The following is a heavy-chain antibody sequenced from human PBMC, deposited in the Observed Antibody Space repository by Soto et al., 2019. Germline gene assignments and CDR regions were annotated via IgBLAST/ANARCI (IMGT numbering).Heavy chain of an antibody. CDR2: IYPCDSDT. J-gene: IGHJ6*02. Sequence: GESLKISCKGSGYSFSSYWIGWVRPMPGKGLEGMGVIYPCDSDTRYSPSFQGQVTISADKSINSVYLQWSSLKASDTATYYCARLGFNYDFLSGYYNVHHYYGIDVWGQGTTVTVSS. D-gene: IGHD3-3*01. V-gene: IGHV5-51*01. CDR1: GYSFSSYW. CDR3: ARLGFNYDFLSGYYNVHHYYGIDV.